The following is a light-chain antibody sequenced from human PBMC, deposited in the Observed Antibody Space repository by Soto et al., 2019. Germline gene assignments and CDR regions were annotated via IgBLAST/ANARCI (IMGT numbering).Light chain of an antibody. CDR3: SSYTSSNTYV. V-gene: IGLV2-14*03. CDR1: SSDVGAYNY. CDR2: DVS. Sequence: QSVLTQPASVSGSPGQSITISCTGTSSDVGAYNYVSWYQQHPGKAPKFIIYDVSNRPSGVSNRFSGSKSGNTASLTISGLQAEDEADYYCSSYTSSNTYVFATGTQLTVL. J-gene: IGLJ1*01.